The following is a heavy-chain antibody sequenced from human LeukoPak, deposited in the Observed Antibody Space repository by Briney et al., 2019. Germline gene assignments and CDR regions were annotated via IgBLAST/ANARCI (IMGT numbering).Heavy chain of an antibody. V-gene: IGHV4-4*07. J-gene: IGHJ4*02. D-gene: IGHD1-26*01. Sequence: PPETLSLTCTVSGGSISSYYRSWIRQPAGKGLEWIGRIYTSGSTNYNPSLKSRVTMSVDTSKNQFSLKLSSVTAADTAVYYCARDGLPWVGGTDEPLFDYWGQGTLVTVSS. CDR1: GGSISSYY. CDR3: ARDGLPWVGGTDEPLFDY. CDR2: IYTSGST.